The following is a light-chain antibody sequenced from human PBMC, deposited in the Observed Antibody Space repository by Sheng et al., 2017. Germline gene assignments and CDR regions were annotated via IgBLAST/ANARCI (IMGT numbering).Light chain of an antibody. CDR3: QQYDNLLALT. CDR2: DAS. J-gene: IGKJ4*01. V-gene: IGKV1-33*01. Sequence: DIQMTQSPSSLSASVGDRVTITCQASQGIRNYLNWYQQKPGKAPKLLIYDASNLETGVPSRFSGSGSGTDFTFTISSLQPEDIATYYCQQYDNLLALTFGGGPRWRSN. CDR1: QGIRNY.